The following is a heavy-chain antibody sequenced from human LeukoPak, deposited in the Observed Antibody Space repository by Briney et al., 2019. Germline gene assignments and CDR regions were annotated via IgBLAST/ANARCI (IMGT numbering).Heavy chain of an antibody. J-gene: IGHJ3*02. CDR3: TRSPRDGYHDAFDI. D-gene: IGHD5-24*01. Sequence: RGESLKISCKGSGYSFTTYWIAWVRQMPGEGLEWMGIIYPGDSETRYSPSFHGQVTISADKSITTAYLQWGSLKASDTAMYYCTRSPRDGYHDAFDIWGQGTMVTVFS. CDR2: IYPGDSET. CDR1: GYSFTTYW. V-gene: IGHV5-51*01.